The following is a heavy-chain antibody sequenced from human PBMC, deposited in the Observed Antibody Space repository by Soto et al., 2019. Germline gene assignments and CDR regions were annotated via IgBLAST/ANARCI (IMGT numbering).Heavy chain of an antibody. V-gene: IGHV4-34*01. D-gene: IGHD2-2*01. J-gene: IGHJ6*03. CDR1: GGSFSGYY. Sequence: QVQLQQWGAGLLKPSETLSLTYAVYGGSFSGYYWSWIRQPPGKGLEWIGEINHSGSTNYNPSLKSRVTISVDTSKNQFSLKLSSVTAADTAVYYCARGNVPRYYYYYYYMDVWGKGTTVTVSS. CDR3: ARGNVPRYYYYYYYMDV. CDR2: INHSGST.